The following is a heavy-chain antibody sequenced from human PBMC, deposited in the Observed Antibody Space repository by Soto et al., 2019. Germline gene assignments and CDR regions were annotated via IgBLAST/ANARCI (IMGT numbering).Heavy chain of an antibody. CDR2: IYYSGST. Sequence: SETLSLTCTVSGGSISSGGYYWSWIRQHPGKGLEWIGYIYYSGSTYYNPSLKSRVTISVDTSKNQFSLKLSSVTAADTAVYYCARVAYVMVDYGDYRKNDAFDIWGQGTMVTVS. V-gene: IGHV4-31*03. D-gene: IGHD4-17*01. J-gene: IGHJ3*02. CDR1: GGSISSGGYY. CDR3: ARVAYVMVDYGDYRKNDAFDI.